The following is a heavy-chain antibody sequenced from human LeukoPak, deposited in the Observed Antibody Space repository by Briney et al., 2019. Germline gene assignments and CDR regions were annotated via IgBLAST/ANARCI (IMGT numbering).Heavy chain of an antibody. D-gene: IGHD3-22*01. V-gene: IGHV3-33*08. Sequence: GRSLRLSCAASGFTFSSYGMHWVRQAPGKGLEWVAFIRYDGSNKYYADSVKGRFTISRDNSKNTLYLQMNSLRAEDTAVYYCASSDYYDSSGYYSYAFDIWGQGTMVTVSS. CDR1: GFTFSSYG. CDR3: ASSDYYDSSGYYSYAFDI. J-gene: IGHJ3*02. CDR2: IRYDGSNK.